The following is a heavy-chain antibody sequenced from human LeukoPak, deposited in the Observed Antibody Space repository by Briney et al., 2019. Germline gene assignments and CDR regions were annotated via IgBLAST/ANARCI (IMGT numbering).Heavy chain of an antibody. Sequence: ASVKVSCKASAYTFTDYYIHWVRQAPGQGLEWMGWINPNSGGTNYAQKFQGRVTMTRDTSISIAYMEMSSLRSDDTAVYYCARGVPMGAFDIWGQGTMVTVSS. D-gene: IGHD3-10*01. CDR1: AYTFTDYY. CDR2: INPNSGGT. J-gene: IGHJ3*02. CDR3: ARGVPMGAFDI. V-gene: IGHV1-2*02.